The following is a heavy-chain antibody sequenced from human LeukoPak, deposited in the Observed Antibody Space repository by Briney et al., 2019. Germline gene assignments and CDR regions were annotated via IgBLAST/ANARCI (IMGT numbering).Heavy chain of an antibody. D-gene: IGHD3-10*02. J-gene: IGHJ6*04. CDR1: GFTFSRFW. Sequence: GGSLRLSCAASGFTFSRFWMSWVRQAPGKGLEWVANIKQDGSEKNYVDSVKGRFTVSRDNAKNSLYLQMNSLRAEDTAVYYCAELGITMIGGVWGKGTTVTISS. CDR2: IKQDGSEK. CDR3: AELGITMIGGV. V-gene: IGHV3-7*01.